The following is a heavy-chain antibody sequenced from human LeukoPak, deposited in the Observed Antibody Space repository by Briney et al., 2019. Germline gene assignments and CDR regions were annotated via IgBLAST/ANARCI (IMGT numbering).Heavy chain of an antibody. V-gene: IGHV1-2*02. CDR2: INTNSGAT. CDR1: GFTVTGYY. Sequence: ASVKVSCKASGFTVTGYYMHWVRQAPGQGLEWMGWINTNSGATNYAQKFQGRVTMTRDTSISTVYMELSRLRSDDTAVYYCTRGGPEGSGYSYGSHDYWGQGTLVTVSS. CDR3: TRGGPEGSGYSYGSHDY. D-gene: IGHD5-18*01. J-gene: IGHJ4*02.